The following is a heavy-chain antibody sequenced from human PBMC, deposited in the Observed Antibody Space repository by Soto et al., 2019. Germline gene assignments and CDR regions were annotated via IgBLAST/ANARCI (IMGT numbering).Heavy chain of an antibody. CDR3: ARDNYYGSGSPGEFDP. CDR2: ISAYNGNT. J-gene: IGHJ5*02. Sequence: ASVKVSCKASGYTFTSYGISGVRQAPGQGLEWMGWISAYNGNTNYAQKLQGRVTMTTDTSTSTAYMELRSLRSDDTAVYYCARDNYYGSGSPGEFDPWGQGTLVTVSS. CDR1: GYTFTSYG. D-gene: IGHD3-10*01. V-gene: IGHV1-18*01.